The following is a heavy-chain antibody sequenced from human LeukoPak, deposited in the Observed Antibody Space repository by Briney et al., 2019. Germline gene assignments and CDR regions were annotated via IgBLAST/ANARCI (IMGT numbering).Heavy chain of an antibody. V-gene: IGHV3-74*01. CDR2: INRGGSII. Sequence: GGSLRLSCAACGFTFSWYLMHWVRQAPGKGLVWVSRINRGGSIINYADSVRGRFTISRDNAKNTLYLQMNGLRAEDTAVYYCARNGLGEWELIHVWGQGNLVTVSS. CDR3: ARNGLGEWELIHV. CDR1: GFTFSWYL. D-gene: IGHD1-26*01. J-gene: IGHJ4*02.